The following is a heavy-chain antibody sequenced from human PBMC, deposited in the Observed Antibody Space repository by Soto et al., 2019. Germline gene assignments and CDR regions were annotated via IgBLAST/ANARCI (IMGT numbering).Heavy chain of an antibody. J-gene: IGHJ1*01. CDR1: GFNFANFG. D-gene: IGHD3-3*01. V-gene: IGHV3-30*18. Sequence: QVQLVESGGGVVQPGGFLRLSCVGSGFNFANFGIQWIRRAPGKGLEWVAIISRDGRGEAFAASVKGLFAISKDNTKNTVHLQMTGLRSDDTAVYYWAKEENQNYDVEHWGQGPLVNVST. CDR2: ISRDGRGE. CDR3: AKEENQNYDVEH.